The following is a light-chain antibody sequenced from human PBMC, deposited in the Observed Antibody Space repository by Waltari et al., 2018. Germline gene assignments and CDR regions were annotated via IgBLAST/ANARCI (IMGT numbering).Light chain of an antibody. J-gene: IGKJ5*01. V-gene: IGKV3-15*01. CDR3: QQYNNWPPIT. CDR1: QGVSSK. CDR2: GAS. Sequence: EIVMTQSPATLSVSPGERATLSCRASQGVSSKLAWSQQKPGQAPRLLIYGASTRATGIPARVSGSGSGTEFTLTISSLQSEDFAVYYCQQYNNWPPITFGQGTRLEIK.